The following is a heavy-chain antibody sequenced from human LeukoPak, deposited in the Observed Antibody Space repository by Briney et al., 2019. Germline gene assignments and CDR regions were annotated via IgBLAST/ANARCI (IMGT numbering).Heavy chain of an antibody. V-gene: IGHV3-7*01. CDR3: ARDSTYYSAFDI. D-gene: IGHD3-10*01. CDR2: IKQDGSDK. CDR1: GFIFSSYW. J-gene: IGHJ3*02. Sequence: HPGGSLRLSCAASGFIFSSYWMSWVRQAPGKGLEWMANIKQDGSDKYYVDSVKGRFTISRNNAKNSLYLQMNSLRAEDTAVYYCARDSTYYSAFDIWGQGTMVTVSS.